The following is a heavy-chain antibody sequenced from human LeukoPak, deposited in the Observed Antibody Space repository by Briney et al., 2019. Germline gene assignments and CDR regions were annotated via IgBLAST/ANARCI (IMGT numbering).Heavy chain of an antibody. CDR1: GFTFSSYA. D-gene: IGHD2/OR15-2a*01. CDR3: ARSEFLYYYYMDV. CDR2: ISSNGGST. J-gene: IGHJ6*03. Sequence: GGSLRLSCAASGFTFSSYAMHWVRQAPGKGLEYVSAISSNGGSTYYANSVKGRFTISRDNSKNTLYLQMGSLGAEDMAVYYCARSEFLYYYYMDVWGKGTTVTVSS. V-gene: IGHV3-64*01.